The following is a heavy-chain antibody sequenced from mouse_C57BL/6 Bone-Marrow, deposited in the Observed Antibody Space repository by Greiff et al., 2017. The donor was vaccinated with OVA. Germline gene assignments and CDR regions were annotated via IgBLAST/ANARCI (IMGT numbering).Heavy chain of an antibody. CDR1: GYTFTGYW. J-gene: IGHJ1*03. Sequence: QVHVKQSGAELMKPGASVKLSCKATGYTFTGYWIEWVKQRPGHGLEWIGEILPGSGSTNYNEKFKDKATLTADKSSSTAYMQLSSLTSEDSAVYYCARGGTTVEGYFDVWGTGTTVTVSS. CDR3: ARGGTTVEGYFDV. V-gene: IGHV1-9*01. CDR2: ILPGSGST. D-gene: IGHD1-1*01.